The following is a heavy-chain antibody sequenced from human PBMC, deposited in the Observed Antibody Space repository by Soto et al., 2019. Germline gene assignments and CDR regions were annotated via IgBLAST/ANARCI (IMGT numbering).Heavy chain of an antibody. CDR3: ARAPIPVSVTLTENYLDS. CDR2: IIPIFDTT. Sequence: SVKVSCKASGGTFSNSGISWVRQALGQGLEWMGGIIPIFDTTNYAQKLQGRITIIADESTNTVYMELSNLRSADTGVYYCARAPIPVSVTLTENYLDSWGQGTLFTVAS. D-gene: IGHD7-27*01. CDR1: GGTFSNSG. J-gene: IGHJ4*02. V-gene: IGHV1-69*13.